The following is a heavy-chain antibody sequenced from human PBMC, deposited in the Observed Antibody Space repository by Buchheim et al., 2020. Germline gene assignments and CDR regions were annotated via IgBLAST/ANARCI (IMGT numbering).Heavy chain of an antibody. CDR2: INPSGGST. Sequence: QVQLVQSVAEVKKPGASVKVSCKASGYTFTSYHMHWVRQAPGQGLEWMGIINPSGGSTSYAQKFQGRVTMTRDTSTSTVYLELSSLRSEDTAVYYCARPPRSNYYDSSGPRFDYWGQGTL. CDR1: GYTFTSYH. V-gene: IGHV1-46*01. J-gene: IGHJ4*02. CDR3: ARPPRSNYYDSSGPRFDY. D-gene: IGHD3-22*01.